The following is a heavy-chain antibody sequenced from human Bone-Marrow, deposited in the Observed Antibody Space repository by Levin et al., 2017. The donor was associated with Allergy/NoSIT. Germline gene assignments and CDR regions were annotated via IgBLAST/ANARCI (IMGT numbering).Heavy chain of an antibody. J-gene: IGHJ3*02. CDR1: GFNFNDYD. Sequence: GGSLRLSCAASGFNFNDYDMDWVRQAPGKGLEWVSTISGSDTSTYYADSVKGRFTVSRDNSQKTLYLQMHSLRVGDTAIYYCAGEYRGRPDTFDIWGQGTMVTVSS. CDR3: AGEYRGRPDTFDI. D-gene: IGHD1-26*01. CDR2: ISGSDTST. V-gene: IGHV3-23*01.